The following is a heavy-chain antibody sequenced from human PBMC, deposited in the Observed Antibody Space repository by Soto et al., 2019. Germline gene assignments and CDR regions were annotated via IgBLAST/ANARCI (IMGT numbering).Heavy chain of an antibody. CDR2: IYPGDSDT. J-gene: IGHJ6*02. CDR1: GYSFTSYW. D-gene: IGHD2-15*01. V-gene: IGHV5-51*01. Sequence: ESLKISCKGSGYSFTSYWIGWVRQMPGKGLEWMGIIYPGDSDTRYSPSFQGQVTISADKSISTAYLQWSSLKASDTAMYYCPIIRKYCSGGSCYWNYYGMDVWGQGTTVTVSS. CDR3: PIIRKYCSGGSCYWNYYGMDV.